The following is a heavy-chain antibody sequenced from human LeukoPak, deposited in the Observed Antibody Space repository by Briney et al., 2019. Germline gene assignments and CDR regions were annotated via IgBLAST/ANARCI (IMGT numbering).Heavy chain of an antibody. D-gene: IGHD3-22*01. Sequence: PGGSLRLSCAASGFTFSEYWMSWVRQAPGKGLEWVANIKQDGSEKYYVDSVKGRFTISRDNAKNSLYLLMDSLRAEDTAVYYCARDKPYYYDSSEPDVWGQGTTVTVSS. CDR2: IKQDGSEK. J-gene: IGHJ6*02. V-gene: IGHV3-7*01. CDR3: ARDKPYYYDSSEPDV. CDR1: GFTFSEYW.